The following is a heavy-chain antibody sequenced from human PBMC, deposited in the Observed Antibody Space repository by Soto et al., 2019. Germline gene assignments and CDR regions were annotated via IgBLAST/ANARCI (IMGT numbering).Heavy chain of an antibody. CDR3: AHREGQLLYAY. V-gene: IGHV2-5*02. D-gene: IGHD2-2*02. CDR1: GFSLSTSGVG. CDR2: IYWDDDK. Sequence: QITLKESGPTLVKHTQTLTLTCTFSGFSLSTSGVGVGWIRQPPGKALEWLALIYWDDDKRYSPSLKSRLTIHKDTSKDQVVLTMTTMDPVDTATYYCAHREGQLLYAYWGQGTLVTVSS. J-gene: IGHJ4*02.